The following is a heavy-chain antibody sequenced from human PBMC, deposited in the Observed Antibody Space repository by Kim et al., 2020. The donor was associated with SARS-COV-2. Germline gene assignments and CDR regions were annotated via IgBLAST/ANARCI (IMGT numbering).Heavy chain of an antibody. CDR2: NT. V-gene: IGHV1-3*01. J-gene: IGHJ3*01. CDR3: AREGHEGGYLT. Sequence: NTRYSQTLQGRVTITRDTSANSAYMELKSLRSEDTAIYYCAREGHEGGYLTWGQGTMVTVSS. D-gene: IGHD3-22*01.